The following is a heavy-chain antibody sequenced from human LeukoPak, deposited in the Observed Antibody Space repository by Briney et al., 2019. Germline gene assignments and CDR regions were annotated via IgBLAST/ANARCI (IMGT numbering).Heavy chain of an antibody. CDR3: ARGGDGYIPFDY. V-gene: IGHV4-30-2*01. CDR1: GGSIGSGSYS. Sequence: TSETLSLTCAVSGGSIGSGSYSWSWIRQPPGKGLEWIGYIYHSGSTYYNPSLKSRDTISVDRSKNQFSLKLSSVTAADTAVYYCARGGDGYIPFDYWGQGTLVTVSS. D-gene: IGHD5-24*01. CDR2: IYHSGST. J-gene: IGHJ4*02.